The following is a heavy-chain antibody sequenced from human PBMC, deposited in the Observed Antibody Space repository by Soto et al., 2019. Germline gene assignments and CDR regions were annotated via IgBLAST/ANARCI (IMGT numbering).Heavy chain of an antibody. CDR2: IYPSDSDT. D-gene: IGHD3-3*01. CDR3: ARGGVATRTFDY. J-gene: IGHJ4*02. CDR1: GYSFTSYW. V-gene: IGHV5-51*01. Sequence: GESLKISCKGSGYSFTSYWIGWVRQMPGKGLELMGLIYPSDSDTRYRPSFQGQVTISADKSIGTAYLQWSSLRASDTAMYYCARGGVATRTFDYWGQGTLVTVSS.